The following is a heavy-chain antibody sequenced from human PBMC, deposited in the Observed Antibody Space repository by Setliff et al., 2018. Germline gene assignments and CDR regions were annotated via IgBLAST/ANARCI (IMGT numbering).Heavy chain of an antibody. CDR3: ARGSYSYDSTGYSPLNWFDP. D-gene: IGHD3-22*01. Sequence: SETLSLTCTVSGGPISHYYWSWIRQPPGKGLEWIGYIYYSGSTNYNSSLKSRVTMSVDMSKNQFSLRLSSVTAADTAVYYCARGSYSYDSTGYSPLNWFDPWGQGTLVTVSS. CDR1: GGPISHYY. CDR2: IYYSGST. J-gene: IGHJ5*02. V-gene: IGHV4-59*01.